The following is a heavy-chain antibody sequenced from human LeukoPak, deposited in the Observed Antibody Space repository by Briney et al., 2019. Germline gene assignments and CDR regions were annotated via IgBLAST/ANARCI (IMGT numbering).Heavy chain of an antibody. CDR2: IYSGGST. J-gene: IGHJ4*02. D-gene: IGHD6-6*01. Sequence: GGSLRLSCAASGFTVSSNYMSWVRQAPGKGLEWVSVIYSGGSTYYADSVKGRFTISRDNSKNTLYLQMNSLRAEDTAVYYCARGRSRSIAARSPNDYWGQGTLVTVSS. CDR3: ARGRSRSIAARSPNDY. CDR1: GFTVSSNY. V-gene: IGHV3-53*05.